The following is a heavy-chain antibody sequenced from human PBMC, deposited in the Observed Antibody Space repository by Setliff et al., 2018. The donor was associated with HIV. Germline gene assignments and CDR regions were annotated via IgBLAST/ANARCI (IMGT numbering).Heavy chain of an antibody. CDR3: ASAGSGTRAPPRY. D-gene: IGHD1-1*01. Sequence: SETLSLTCTVSGGSISSYYWSWIRQPPGKGLEWIGYIFYSGSTNYNPSLKSRVTISLDTSKNQFSLRLTSVTAADTAVYYCASAGSGTRAPPRYWGQGTLVTVSS. CDR1: GGSISSYY. CDR2: IFYSGST. J-gene: IGHJ4*02. V-gene: IGHV4-59*01.